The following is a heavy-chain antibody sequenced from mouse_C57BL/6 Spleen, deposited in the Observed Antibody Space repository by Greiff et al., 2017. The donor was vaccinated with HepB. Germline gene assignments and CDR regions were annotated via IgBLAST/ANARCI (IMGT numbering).Heavy chain of an antibody. Sequence: VQLQESGPELVKPGASVKISCKASGYAFSSSWMNWVKQRPGKGLEWIGRIYPGDGDTNYNGKFKGKATLTADKSSSTAYMQLSSLTSEDSAVYFCASLDSSGYGAMDYWGQGTSVTVSS. V-gene: IGHV1-82*01. J-gene: IGHJ4*01. CDR3: ASLDSSGYGAMDY. CDR1: GYAFSSSW. CDR2: IYPGDGDT. D-gene: IGHD3-2*02.